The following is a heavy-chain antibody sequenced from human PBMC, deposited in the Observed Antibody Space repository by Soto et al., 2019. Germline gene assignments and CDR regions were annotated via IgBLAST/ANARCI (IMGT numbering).Heavy chain of an antibody. Sequence: GASVKVSCKASGGTFSSYAISWVRQAPGQGLEWMGGIIPIFGTANYAQKFQGRVTITADESTSTAYMELSSLRSEDTAVYYCARGLGAVQLQAFDYWGQGTLVTVSS. CDR3: ARGLGAVQLQAFDY. CDR1: GGTFSSYA. J-gene: IGHJ4*02. CDR2: IIPIFGTA. V-gene: IGHV1-69*13. D-gene: IGHD2-2*01.